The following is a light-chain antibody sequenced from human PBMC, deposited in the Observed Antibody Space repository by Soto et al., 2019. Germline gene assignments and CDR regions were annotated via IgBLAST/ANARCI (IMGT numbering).Light chain of an antibody. CDR2: EGS. Sequence: QSVLTQPASVSGSPGQSITLSCTGSRSDVGGYNLVSWYQQHPGKAPKLMIYEGSKRPSGVSNRFSGSKSGNTASLTISGLQAEDEADYYCCSYAGTYVFGTGTKVTVL. CDR1: RSDVGGYNL. CDR3: CSYAGTYV. J-gene: IGLJ1*01. V-gene: IGLV2-23*01.